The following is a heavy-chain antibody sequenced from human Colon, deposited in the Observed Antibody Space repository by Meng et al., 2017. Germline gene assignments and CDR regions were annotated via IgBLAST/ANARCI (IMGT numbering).Heavy chain of an antibody. D-gene: IGHD3-22*01. V-gene: IGHV4-31*03. Sequence: QVQLQESGPGLVKPSQTLSLTCTVSGGSISSGDYYWSWSRQHPGKGLEWIGYFHFSGNTYYNPSLKSRVSISVDTSKNRFSLNLSSVTAADTAVYYCARYFYDSRGVTWFDPWGQGTLVTVSS. J-gene: IGHJ5*02. CDR1: GGSISSGDYY. CDR3: ARYFYDSRGVTWFDP. CDR2: FHFSGNT.